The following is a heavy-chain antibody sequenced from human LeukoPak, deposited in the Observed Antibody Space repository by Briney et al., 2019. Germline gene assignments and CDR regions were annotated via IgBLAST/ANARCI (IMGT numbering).Heavy chain of an antibody. CDR3: ARGQIYYDGSGFDY. J-gene: IGHJ4*02. CDR2: ISTSSSYI. V-gene: IGHV3-21*01. Sequence: GGSLRLSCAASGFTFSSYSMNWVRQAPGKGLEWVSSISTSSSYIYYADSVKGRFTISRDNAKNSLSLQMNSLRADDTAVYYCARGQIYYDGSGFDYWGQGTLVTVSS. CDR1: GFTFSSYS. D-gene: IGHD3-22*01.